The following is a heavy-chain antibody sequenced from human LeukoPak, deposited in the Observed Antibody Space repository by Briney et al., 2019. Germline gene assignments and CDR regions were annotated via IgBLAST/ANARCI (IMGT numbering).Heavy chain of an antibody. CDR2: IIPIFGTA. Sequence: SVTVSCKASGGTFSSYAISWVRQAPGQGLEWMGGIIPIFGTANYAQKFQGRVTITADESTSTAYTELSSLRSEDTAVYYCARDQETIGGDGYNYWGQGTLVTVSS. J-gene: IGHJ4*02. CDR1: GGTFSSYA. V-gene: IGHV1-69*01. CDR3: ARDQETIGGDGYNY. D-gene: IGHD5-24*01.